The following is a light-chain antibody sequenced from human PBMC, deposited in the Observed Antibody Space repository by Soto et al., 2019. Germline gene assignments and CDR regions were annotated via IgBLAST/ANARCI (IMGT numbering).Light chain of an antibody. CDR2: GAS. CDR1: QTVDSN. CDR3: QQYNKWPPGT. Sequence: IVLTQSPATLSVSPGERATLSCRASQTVDSNLAWYQQKPGQAPRLLIYGASTRATDIPARFSGSGSGTEFTLTISSLQSEDFAVYYCQQYNKWPPGTFGQGTKVDIK. V-gene: IGKV3-15*01. J-gene: IGKJ1*01.